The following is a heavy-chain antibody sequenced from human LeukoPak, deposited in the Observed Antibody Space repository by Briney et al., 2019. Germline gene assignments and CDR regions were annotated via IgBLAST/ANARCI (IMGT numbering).Heavy chain of an antibody. D-gene: IGHD3-3*01. J-gene: IGHJ4*02. CDR3: AKNKHYDFWSGYLFDY. V-gene: IGHV3-53*01. Sequence: GGSLRLSCAASGFTVSSNYMSWVRQAPGKGLEWVSVIYSGGSTYYADSVKGRFTISRDNSKNTLYLQMNSLRAEDTAVYYCAKNKHYDFWSGYLFDYWGQGTLVTVSS. CDR2: IYSGGST. CDR1: GFTVSSNY.